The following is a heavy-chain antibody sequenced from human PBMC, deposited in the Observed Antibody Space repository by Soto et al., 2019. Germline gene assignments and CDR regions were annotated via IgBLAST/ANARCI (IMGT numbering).Heavy chain of an antibody. Sequence: ASVKVSCKASGYTFTSYAMHWVRQAPGQRLEWMGWINAGNGNTKYSQKFQGRVTITRDTSASTAYMELSSLRSEDTAVCYCARDLGYYDSSGYYKMGAFDIWGQGTMVTVSS. CDR3: ARDLGYYDSSGYYKMGAFDI. D-gene: IGHD3-22*01. CDR2: INAGNGNT. V-gene: IGHV1-3*01. CDR1: GYTFTSYA. J-gene: IGHJ3*02.